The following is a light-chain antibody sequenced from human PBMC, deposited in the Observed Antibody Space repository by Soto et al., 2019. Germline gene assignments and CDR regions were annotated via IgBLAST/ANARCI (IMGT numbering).Light chain of an antibody. CDR1: QSLLHTNGYNY. CDR2: LGS. CDR3: MQSIESLGT. Sequence: DIVMTQSPLSLPVTPGEPASISCRSSQSLLHTNGYNYLSWYLQKPGQSPQLLIYLGSHRASGVPDRFSGSGSGTDFTLIISGVEAEDVGVYYCMQSIESLGTFGQGTKVEIE. J-gene: IGKJ1*01. V-gene: IGKV2-28*01.